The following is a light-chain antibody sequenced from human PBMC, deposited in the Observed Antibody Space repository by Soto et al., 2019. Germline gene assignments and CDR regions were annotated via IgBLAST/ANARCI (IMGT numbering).Light chain of an antibody. J-gene: IGKJ1*01. CDR2: DAS. Sequence: EIVLTQSPGTLSLPPGERATLSCRASQSVSSSYLAWYQQKPGQAPRLLIYDASSRATGIPDRFSGSGSGTDFTLTINRLEPEDFAVYYCQKYGSSPRTFGQGTKVEIK. CDR3: QKYGSSPRT. V-gene: IGKV3-20*01. CDR1: QSVSSSY.